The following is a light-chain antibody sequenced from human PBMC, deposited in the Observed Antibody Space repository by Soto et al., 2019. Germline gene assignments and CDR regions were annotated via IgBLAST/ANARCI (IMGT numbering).Light chain of an antibody. CDR3: QQYGGSPRT. V-gene: IGKV3-20*01. CDR2: GAS. CDR1: QSVSSN. Sequence: DIVLTQSPSTLSVSLGDRATLSCRASQSVSSNLAWYQQRPGQAPKLLIYGASNRATGIPDRFSGSGSGTDFTLTISKLEHEVVAVYHCQQYGGSPRTFGQGTKVDIK. J-gene: IGKJ1*01.